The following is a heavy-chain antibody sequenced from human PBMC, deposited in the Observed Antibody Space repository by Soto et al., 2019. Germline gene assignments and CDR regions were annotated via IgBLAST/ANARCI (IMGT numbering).Heavy chain of an antibody. CDR1: GFTFSSYG. V-gene: IGHV3-33*01. J-gene: IGHJ6*02. Sequence: GGSMRLSCAAPGFTFSSYGMHWVRQAPGKGLEWVAVIWYDGSNKYYADSVKGRFTISRDNSKNTLYLQMNSLRAEDTAVYYCASCGIAAGQYGMYGWGQGATVTVFS. CDR2: IWYDGSNK. CDR3: ASCGIAAGQYGMYG. D-gene: IGHD6-13*01.